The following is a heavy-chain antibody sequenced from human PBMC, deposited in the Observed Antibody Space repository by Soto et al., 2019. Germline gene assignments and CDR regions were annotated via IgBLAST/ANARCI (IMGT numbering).Heavy chain of an antibody. Sequence: EVQLVESGGGLVQPGRSLRLSCAASGFTFDDYAMHWVRQAPGKGLEWVSGISWNSGSIGYADSVKGRFTISRDNAKNSLYLQMNSLRAEDTALYYCAKDQGYCSSTSCYDYYYYMDVWGKGTTVTVSS. V-gene: IGHV3-9*01. CDR3: AKDQGYCSSTSCYDYYYYMDV. D-gene: IGHD2-2*01. J-gene: IGHJ6*03. CDR2: ISWNSGSI. CDR1: GFTFDDYA.